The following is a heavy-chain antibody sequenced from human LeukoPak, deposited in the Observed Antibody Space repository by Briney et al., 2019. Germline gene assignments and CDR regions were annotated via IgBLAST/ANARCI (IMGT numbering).Heavy chain of an antibody. CDR2: IYYSGST. V-gene: IGHV4-59*12. D-gene: IGHD4/OR15-4a*01. CDR1: GGSISSYY. J-gene: IGHJ6*02. Sequence: SETLSLTCTVSGGSISSYYWSWIRQPPGKGLDWIGYIYYSGSTNYNPSLKCRVTISIDTSKNQFSLKLSSVTAADTAVYYCAREDPRTKVPEGMDVWGQGTTVTVSS. CDR3: AREDPRTKVPEGMDV.